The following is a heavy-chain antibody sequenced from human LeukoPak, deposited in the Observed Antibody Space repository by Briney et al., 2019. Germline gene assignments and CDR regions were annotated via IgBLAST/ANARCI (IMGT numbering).Heavy chain of an antibody. CDR2: ISGSGGDT. CDR3: ARGRGWGTFDI. J-gene: IGHJ3*02. CDR1: GFTFSSFA. D-gene: IGHD3-10*01. Sequence: GGCLRLSCVASGFTFSSFAMSWVRQAPGKGLEWVSSISGSGGDTYYADSVKGRFIISRDNSKNTLYLQMNSLRVGDTAVYYCARGRGWGTFDIWGQGTMVTVSS. V-gene: IGHV3-23*01.